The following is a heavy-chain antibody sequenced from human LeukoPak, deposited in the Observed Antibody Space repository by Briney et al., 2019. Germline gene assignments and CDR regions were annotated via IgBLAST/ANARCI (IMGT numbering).Heavy chain of an antibody. CDR3: ARDRVGFTMVRGVNAFDI. J-gene: IGHJ3*02. D-gene: IGHD3-10*01. V-gene: IGHV4-39*07. CDR1: GDSISSSGYY. Sequence: SETLSLTCTVSGDSISSSGYYWGWIRQSPAKGLEWIGSIYYGGTSYYNPSLKSRVTISVDTSKNQFSLKLSSVTAADTAVYYCARDRVGFTMVRGVNAFDIWGQGTMVTVSS. CDR2: IYYGGTS.